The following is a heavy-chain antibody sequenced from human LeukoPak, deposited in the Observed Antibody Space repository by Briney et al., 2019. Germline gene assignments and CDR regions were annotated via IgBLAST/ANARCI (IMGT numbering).Heavy chain of an antibody. J-gene: IGHJ4*02. CDR1: GFTFSNYG. D-gene: IGHD3-3*01. V-gene: IGHV3-30*02. Sequence: GGSLRLSCAASGFTFSNYGMHWVRQAPGKGLEWVAFIRFDGGNKYYADSVKGRFTISRDDSKNTLYLQMNSLRAEDTALYYCAKETLRFLEWHPINYWGQGTLVTVSS. CDR3: AKETLRFLEWHPINY. CDR2: IRFDGGNK.